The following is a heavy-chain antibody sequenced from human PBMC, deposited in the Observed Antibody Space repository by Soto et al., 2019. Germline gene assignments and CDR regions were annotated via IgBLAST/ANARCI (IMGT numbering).Heavy chain of an antibody. J-gene: IGHJ1*01. V-gene: IGHV3-11*01. CDR3: ARVGVYIWGYCSGGSCPAGGIQH. CDR1: GFTFSDYY. CDR2: ISSSGSTI. D-gene: IGHD2-15*01. Sequence: QVQLVESGGGLVKPGGSLRLSCAASGFTFSDYYMSWIRQAPGKGLEWVSYISSSGSTIYYADSVKGRFTISRASAKNTLDLQMNSLRAEDAAVYYCARVGVYIWGYCSGGSCPAGGIQHWGQGTLVTVSS.